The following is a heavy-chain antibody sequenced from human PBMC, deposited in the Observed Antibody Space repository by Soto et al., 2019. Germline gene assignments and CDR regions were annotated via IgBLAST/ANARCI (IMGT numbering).Heavy chain of an antibody. CDR1: GYTFTSYY. Sequence: QVQLVPSGAEMRKPGASVKVSCKASGYTFTSYYIHWVRQAPGQGLEWMGIINPNGGSTTYAQKFQDRVTMTRDTSTSTVHMELSSLRSEDTAVYYCARMWIRGRYFDYWGPGTLVTVSS. V-gene: IGHV1-46*01. J-gene: IGHJ4*02. CDR3: ARMWIRGRYFDY. CDR2: INPNGGST. D-gene: IGHD5-12*01.